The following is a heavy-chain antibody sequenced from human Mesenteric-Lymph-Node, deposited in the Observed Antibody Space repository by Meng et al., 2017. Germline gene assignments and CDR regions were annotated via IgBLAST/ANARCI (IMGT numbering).Heavy chain of an antibody. J-gene: IGHJ4*02. CDR2: ISSSGFII. V-gene: IGHV3-11*01. CDR1: GFTFSDYY. CDR3: ARVYYYGSGFFDY. D-gene: IGHD3-10*01. Sequence: GESLKISCAASGFTFSDYYMSWIRQAPGKGLEWVSYISSSGFIIYYADSVRGRFTISRDNTNNSLYLQMNSLRAEDTAVYYCARVYYYGSGFFDYWGQGTRVTCSS.